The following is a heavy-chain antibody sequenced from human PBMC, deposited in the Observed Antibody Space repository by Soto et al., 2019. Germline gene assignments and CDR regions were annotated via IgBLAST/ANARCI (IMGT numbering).Heavy chain of an antibody. CDR1: GFILSDCA. CDR3: ARDLSWGSNWYYYMDV. Sequence: GGSLRLSCATSGFILSDCAMHWVRQAPGKGLEWVSYISSSSSVIDYADSVKGRFTVSRDNARNSLYLQMNSLRAEDTAVYYCARDLSWGSNWYYYMDVWGKGTTVTVSS. V-gene: IGHV3-48*01. J-gene: IGHJ6*03. D-gene: IGHD7-27*01. CDR2: ISSSSSVI.